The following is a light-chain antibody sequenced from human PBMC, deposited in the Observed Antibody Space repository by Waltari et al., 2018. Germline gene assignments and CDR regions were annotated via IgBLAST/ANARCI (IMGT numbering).Light chain of an antibody. CDR2: GAS. J-gene: IGKJ1*01. V-gene: IGKV3-15*01. CDR1: QSLSSI. CDR3: QQYNNWPPGT. Sequence: EIVLTQSPATLSVSPGERATLSCRASQSLSSILAWYQQKPGQAPSLLIYGASTRATGVPGRFSGSGSGTEFTLTITSLHSEDFAVYYCQQYNNWPPGTFGQGTKVEIK.